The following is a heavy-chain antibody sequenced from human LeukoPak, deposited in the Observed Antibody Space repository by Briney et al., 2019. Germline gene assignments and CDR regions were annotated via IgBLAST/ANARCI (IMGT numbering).Heavy chain of an antibody. CDR2: IYSGGST. V-gene: IGHV3-53*01. J-gene: IGHJ6*03. D-gene: IGHD3-9*01. CDR1: GFTVSSNY. Sequence: PGGSLRLSCVASGFTVSSNYMSWVRQAPGKGLEWVSVIYSGGSTYYADSVKGRFTISRDNSKNTLYLQMNSLRAEDTAVYYCARDRNILTGNYYYYYMDVWGKGTTVTISS. CDR3: ARDRNILTGNYYYYYMDV.